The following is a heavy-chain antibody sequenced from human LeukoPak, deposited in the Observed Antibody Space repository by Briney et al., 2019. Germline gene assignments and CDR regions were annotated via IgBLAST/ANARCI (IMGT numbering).Heavy chain of an antibody. CDR2: IKPNSGDT. V-gene: IGHV1-2*02. CDR3: ARDRAAVAGQYFFDY. CDR1: GYTFSGYY. Sequence: ASVKVSCKASGYTFSGYYMHWVRQAPGQGLEWMGWIKPNSGDTKYAKKFQGRVTMTRDTSTNTAYMELSSLRSDDTAMYYCARDRAAVAGQYFFDYWGQGALVTVSS. D-gene: IGHD6-19*01. J-gene: IGHJ4*02.